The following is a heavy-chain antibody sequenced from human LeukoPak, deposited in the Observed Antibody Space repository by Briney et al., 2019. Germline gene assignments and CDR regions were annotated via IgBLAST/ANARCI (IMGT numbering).Heavy chain of an antibody. CDR1: GYTLTELS. V-gene: IGHV1-24*01. Sequence: ASVKVSCKVSGYTLTELSMHWVRQAPGKGLEWMGGFDPEDGETIYAQKFQGRVTMTEDTSTDTAYMELSSLRSEDTAVYYCVTGIVGATGGLLSIRDWWGQGTLVTVSS. CDR3: VTGIVGATGGLLSIRDW. CDR2: FDPEDGET. D-gene: IGHD1-26*01. J-gene: IGHJ4*02.